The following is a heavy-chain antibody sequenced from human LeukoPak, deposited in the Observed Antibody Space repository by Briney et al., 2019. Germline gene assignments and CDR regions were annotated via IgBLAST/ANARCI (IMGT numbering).Heavy chain of an antibody. D-gene: IGHD3-10*01. CDR3: ARSITMVRGASYYYYMDV. CDR2: INPNSGGT. J-gene: IGHJ6*03. V-gene: IGHV1-2*02. CDR1: GYTFTGYY. Sequence: GASVKVSCKASGYTFTGYYMHWVRQAPGQGLEWMGWINPNSGGTNYAQKFQGRVTMTRDTSISTAYMELSRLRSDDTAVYYCARSITMVRGASYYYYMDVWGKGTTVTISS.